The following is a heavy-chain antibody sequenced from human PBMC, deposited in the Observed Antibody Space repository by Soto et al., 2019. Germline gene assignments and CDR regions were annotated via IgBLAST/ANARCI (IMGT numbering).Heavy chain of an antibody. Sequence: PSETLSLRWTVSGGSIINYDWSWIRQPPGKGLEWIGYIYYSGSTNYNPSLKSRVTISVDTSKNQFSLKLSSVTAADTAVYYCARCGYDWGYYYYYMDVWGKGTTVTVSS. V-gene: IGHV4-59*08. CDR1: GGSIINYD. CDR2: IYYSGST. J-gene: IGHJ6*03. D-gene: IGHD5-12*01. CDR3: ARCGYDWGYYYYYMDV.